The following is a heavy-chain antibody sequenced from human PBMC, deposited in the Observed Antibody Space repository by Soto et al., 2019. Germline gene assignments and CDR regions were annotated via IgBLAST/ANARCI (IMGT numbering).Heavy chain of an antibody. Sequence: QVQLQQWGAGLLKPSETLSLTCAVYGGSFSGYYWRWIRQPPGKGLEWIGEINHSGSTNYNPSLKSRVTISVDTSKNQFSLKLSSVTAADTAVYYCARVSGTTTNYYYYGMDVWGQGTTVTVSS. CDR3: ARVSGTTTNYYYYGMDV. CDR1: GGSFSGYY. J-gene: IGHJ6*02. V-gene: IGHV4-34*01. CDR2: INHSGST. D-gene: IGHD1-1*01.